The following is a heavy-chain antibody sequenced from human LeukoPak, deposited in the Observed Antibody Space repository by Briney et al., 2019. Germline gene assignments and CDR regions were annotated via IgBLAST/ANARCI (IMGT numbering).Heavy chain of an antibody. CDR3: ARSGTSYSSSWYRLDY. CDR2: ISAYNGNT. V-gene: IGHV1-18*01. CDR1: RYTFTSYG. D-gene: IGHD6-13*01. J-gene: IGHJ4*02. Sequence: ASVKVSCKASRYTFTSYGISWVRQAPGQGREWMGWISAYNGNTNYAQKLQGRVTMTTDTSTSTAYMELRSLRSDDTAVYYCARSGTSYSSSWYRLDYWGQGTLVTVSS.